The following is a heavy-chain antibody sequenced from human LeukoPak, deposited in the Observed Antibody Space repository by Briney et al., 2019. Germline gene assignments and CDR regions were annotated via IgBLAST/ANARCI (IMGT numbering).Heavy chain of an antibody. J-gene: IGHJ4*02. Sequence: PGGSLRLSCAASGCTFSSYSMNWVRQAPGKGLEWVSAVSGRDTSTYYTDSVKGRFTISRDNSKNTLYLQMNSLSAEDTAIYYCAKWGDYDVLTGYYDSDYWGQGTLVTVSS. CDR3: AKWGDYDVLTGYYDSDY. CDR1: GCTFSSYS. CDR2: VSGRDTST. V-gene: IGHV3-23*01. D-gene: IGHD3-9*01.